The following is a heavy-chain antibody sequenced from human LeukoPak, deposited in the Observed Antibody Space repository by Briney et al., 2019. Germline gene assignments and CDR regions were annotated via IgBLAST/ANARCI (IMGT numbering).Heavy chain of an antibody. D-gene: IGHD6-13*01. V-gene: IGHV3-30*02. J-gene: IGHJ4*02. CDR2: IRYDGSHK. CDR3: AKDFEQNRYISSWLDY. Sequence: GGSLRLSCAASGFTFRSYGMHWFRQAPDKGLEWVAFIRYDGSHKYYADSVKGRFTISRDNSKNTLYLQMNNLRAEDTAVFYCAKDFEQNRYISSWLDYWGQGTLVTVSS. CDR1: GFTFRSYG.